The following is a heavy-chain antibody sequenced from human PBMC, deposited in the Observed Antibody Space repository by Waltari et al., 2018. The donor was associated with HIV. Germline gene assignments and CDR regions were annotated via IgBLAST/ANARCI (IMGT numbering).Heavy chain of an antibody. D-gene: IGHD2-21*02. CDR3: ARGFGCGGDCYYFDY. V-gene: IGHV3-53*01. J-gene: IGHJ4*02. CDR2: IYSGGST. CDR1: GFSVSSNY. Sequence: EVQLVESGGDLIQPGGSLRLSCAASGFSVSSNYMSWVRQAPGKGLEGVSGIYSGGSTYYADSVKGRFTISRDNSKNTLYLQMNSRRAEDTAVYYCARGFGCGGDCYYFDYWGQGTLVTVSS.